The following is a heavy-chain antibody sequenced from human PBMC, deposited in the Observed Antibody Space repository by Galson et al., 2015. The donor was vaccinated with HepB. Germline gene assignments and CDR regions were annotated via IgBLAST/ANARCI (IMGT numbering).Heavy chain of an antibody. V-gene: IGHV3-49*03. J-gene: IGHJ4*02. Sequence: SLRLSCAASGFTFGVYAMSWFRQAPGKGLEWVGFIRSKAYGGTTEYAASVKGRFTISRDDSKSIAYLQMNSLKTADTAVYYCTSLTVTTAFGYWGQGTLVTVSS. CDR1: GFTFGVYA. D-gene: IGHD4-17*01. CDR3: TSLTVTTAFGY. CDR2: IRSKAYGGTT.